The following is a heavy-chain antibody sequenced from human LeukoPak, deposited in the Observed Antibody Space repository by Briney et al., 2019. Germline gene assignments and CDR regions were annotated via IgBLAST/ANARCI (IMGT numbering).Heavy chain of an antibody. Sequence: PGGSLRLSCAASGFSFHSYAMTWVRQAPGEGLEWVAGISGSGVSTHYADSVKGRFTISRDNSKNTLHVQMNSLKAEDTAVYYCAKIIAYGALDACDIWGQGTMVTVSS. V-gene: IGHV3-23*01. CDR1: GFSFHSYA. CDR3: AKIIAYGALDACDI. D-gene: IGHD4-17*01. J-gene: IGHJ3*02. CDR2: ISGSGVST.